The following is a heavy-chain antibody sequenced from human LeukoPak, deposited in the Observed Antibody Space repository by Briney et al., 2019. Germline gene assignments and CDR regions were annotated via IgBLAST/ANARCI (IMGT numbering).Heavy chain of an antibody. CDR1: GYTFTGYY. D-gene: IGHD1-26*01. CDR2: INPNSGGT. CDR3: ARARRMVEATMGWFDP. V-gene: IGHV1-2*06. Sequence: ASVKVSCKASGYTFTGYYMHWVRQAPGQGLEWMGRINPNSGGTNYAQKFQGRVTMTRDTSISTAYMELSRLRSDDTAVYYCARARRMVEATMGWFDPWGQGTLVTVSS. J-gene: IGHJ5*02.